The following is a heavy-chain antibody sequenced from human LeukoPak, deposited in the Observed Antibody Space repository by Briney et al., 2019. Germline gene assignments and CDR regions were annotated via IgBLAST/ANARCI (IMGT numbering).Heavy chain of an antibody. CDR3: AIKTVAGTFDI. CDR2: IYTSGST. V-gene: IGHV4-61*02. D-gene: IGHD6-19*01. J-gene: IGHJ3*02. CDR1: GGSISSGSYY. Sequence: PSQTLSLTCTVSGGSISSGSYYWSWIRQPAGKGLEWIGRIYTSGSTNYNPSLKSRVTISVDTSKNQFSLKLSSVTAADTAVYYCAIKTVAGTFDIWGQGTMVTVSS.